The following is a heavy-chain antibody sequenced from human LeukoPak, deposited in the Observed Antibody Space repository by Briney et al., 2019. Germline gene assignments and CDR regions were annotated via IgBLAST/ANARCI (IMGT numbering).Heavy chain of an antibody. V-gene: IGHV1-18*01. CDR3: ARGPIYYDSSGSAEYFQH. CDR1: GYIFTNYG. CDR2: INPYNGNT. Sequence: GASVKVSCKASGYIFTNYGISWVRQAPGQGLEWMAWINPYNGNTNYAQKLQGRVTMTTDTSTSTAYMELRSLRSDDTAVYYCARGPIYYDSSGSAEYFQHWGQGTLVTVSS. J-gene: IGHJ1*01. D-gene: IGHD3-22*01.